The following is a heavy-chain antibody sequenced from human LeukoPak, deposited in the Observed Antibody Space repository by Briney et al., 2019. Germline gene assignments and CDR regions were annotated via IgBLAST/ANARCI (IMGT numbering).Heavy chain of an antibody. CDR2: IRFTGSYI. V-gene: IGHV3-21*04. CDR3: ARDRSSVIDY. Sequence: PGGSLRLSCAASGFTFSSYSMNWVRQAPGRGLEWVSSIRFTGSYICYADSVKGRFTISRDDAKNSLYLQMNSLRAADTAVYYCARDRSSVIDYWGQGTLVTVSS. CDR1: GFTFSSYS. J-gene: IGHJ4*02. D-gene: IGHD6-13*01.